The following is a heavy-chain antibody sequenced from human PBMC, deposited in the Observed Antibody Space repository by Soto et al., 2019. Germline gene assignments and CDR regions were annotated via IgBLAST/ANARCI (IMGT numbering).Heavy chain of an antibody. CDR2: ISGSGGST. V-gene: IGHV3-23*01. CDR1: GFTFSSYA. Sequence: GGSLRLSCAASGFTFSSYAMSWVRQAPGKGLEWVSAISGSGGSTYYADSVKGRFTISRDNSKNTLYLQMNSLRAEDTAVDYCANSRISGSYFDYWGQGTLVTVSS. D-gene: IGHD1-26*01. J-gene: IGHJ4*02. CDR3: ANSRISGSYFDY.